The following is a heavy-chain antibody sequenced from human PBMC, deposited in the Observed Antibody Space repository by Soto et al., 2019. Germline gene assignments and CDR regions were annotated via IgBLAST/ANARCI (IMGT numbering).Heavy chain of an antibody. Sequence: SVKVSCKASGGTFSSYAISWVRQAPGQGLEWMGGIIPIFGTANYAQKFQGRVTITADESTSTAYMELSSLRSEDTAVYYCARLDYYGSGSYNWFDPWGQGTLVTVSS. V-gene: IGHV1-69*13. J-gene: IGHJ5*02. CDR3: ARLDYYGSGSYNWFDP. D-gene: IGHD3-10*01. CDR1: GGTFSSYA. CDR2: IIPIFGTA.